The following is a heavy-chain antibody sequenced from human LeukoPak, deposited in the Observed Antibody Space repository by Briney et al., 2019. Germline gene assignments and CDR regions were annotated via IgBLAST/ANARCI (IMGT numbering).Heavy chain of an antibody. V-gene: IGHV3-72*01. CDR2: SRNKANSYST. CDR3: ARDVYDSGRYYFDS. D-gene: IGHD6-19*01. J-gene: IGHJ4*02. CDR1: GSTFSDHY. Sequence: GSLRLSCAVSGSTFSDHYMDWVRQAPGRGLEWVGRSRNKANSYSTEYAASVRGRFTISRDDSKNSLDLQMNIPKTEDTAVYYCARDVYDSGRYYFDSWGQGALVTVSA.